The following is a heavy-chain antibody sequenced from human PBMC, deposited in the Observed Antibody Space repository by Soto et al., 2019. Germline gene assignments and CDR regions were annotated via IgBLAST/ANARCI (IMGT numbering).Heavy chain of an antibody. Sequence: QLQLVESGGGLVKPGGSLTLSCEVSGFTFSDFDMTWILQAPGKGLEWVSYISSTGTTAYYAASVKGRFTISRDNAKKSLFLQMHSLKVEDTSVYYCAEGGYELGHWGQGTLVTVSS. J-gene: IGHJ1*01. CDR1: GFTFSDFD. CDR2: ISSTGTTA. CDR3: AEGGYELGH. D-gene: IGHD5-12*01. V-gene: IGHV3-11*01.